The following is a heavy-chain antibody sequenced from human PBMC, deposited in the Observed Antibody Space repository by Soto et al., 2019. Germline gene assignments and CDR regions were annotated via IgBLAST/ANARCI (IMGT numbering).Heavy chain of an antibody. CDR1: GYAFDTSG. V-gene: IGHV1-18*01. J-gene: IGHJ4*02. D-gene: IGHD2-2*01. CDR3: ARDCNGTSCHDY. Sequence: QVQLVQSRGEVKKPGDSVRVSCKTSGYAFDTSGVSWVRQAPGEGLEWMGWISTYNGRTRYAQRFQGRLTMTTDTVSTTVYMELKSLTYDDTAVYFCARDCNGTSCHDYWGQGSLVTVSS. CDR2: ISTYNGRT.